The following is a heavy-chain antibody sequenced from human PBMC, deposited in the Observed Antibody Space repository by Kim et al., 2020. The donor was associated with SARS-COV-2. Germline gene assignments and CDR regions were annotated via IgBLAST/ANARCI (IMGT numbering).Heavy chain of an antibody. CDR2: ISGGADHI. D-gene: IGHD6-6*01. J-gene: IGHJ5*02. CDR1: GFTFSDYY. V-gene: IGHV3-11*01. CDR3: ARGWQSAARGNWFDP. Sequence: GGSLRLSCAASGFTFSDYYMSWIRQAPGKGLEWISYISGGADHIYYGDSVKGRFTISRDNAKKSLYPQMNSLRAEDTAVYHCARGWQSAARGNWFDPWG.